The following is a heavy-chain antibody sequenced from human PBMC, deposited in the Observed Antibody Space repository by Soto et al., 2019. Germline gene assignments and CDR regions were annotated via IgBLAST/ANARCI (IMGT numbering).Heavy chain of an antibody. V-gene: IGHV1-18*01. Sequence: ASVKVCCKASGYTFTSYGISWVRQAPGQGLEWMGWISAYNGNTNYAQKLQGRVTMTTDTSTSTAYMELRSLRSDDTAVYYCARDGIVVVPGGYYYMDVWGKGTTVTVSS. CDR3: ARDGIVVVPGGYYYMDV. CDR2: ISAYNGNT. D-gene: IGHD2-2*01. J-gene: IGHJ6*03. CDR1: GYTFTSYG.